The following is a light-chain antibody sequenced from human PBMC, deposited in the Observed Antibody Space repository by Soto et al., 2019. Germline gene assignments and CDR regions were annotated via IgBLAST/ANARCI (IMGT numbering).Light chain of an antibody. Sequence: QSALTQPPSASGSLGQSVTIPCTGTSSDVGDYNYVSWYQQHPGKVPKLMIYEVSKRPSGVPDRFSGSKSGNTASLTVSGLQAEDEADYYCSSFAGSPVVFGGGTKLTAL. V-gene: IGLV2-8*01. CDR1: SSDVGDYNY. J-gene: IGLJ2*01. CDR2: EVS. CDR3: SSFAGSPVV.